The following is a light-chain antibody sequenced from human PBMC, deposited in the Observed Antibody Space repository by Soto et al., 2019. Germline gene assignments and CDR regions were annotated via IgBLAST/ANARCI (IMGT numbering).Light chain of an antibody. J-gene: IGLJ1*01. Sequence: QSVLTQPPSASGSPGQSVTFSCTGTSSDIGDYNYVSWYQQHPGKAPKLMIYEVTKRPSGVPDRFSGSKSGNTASLTVSGLQADDEADYCCSSYAGNNNYVFGTGTKVTV. CDR1: SSDIGDYNY. CDR2: EVT. CDR3: SSYAGNNNYV. V-gene: IGLV2-8*01.